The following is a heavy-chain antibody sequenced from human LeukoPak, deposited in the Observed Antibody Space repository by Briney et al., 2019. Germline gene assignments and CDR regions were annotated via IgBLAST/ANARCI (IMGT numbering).Heavy chain of an antibody. CDR1: GGSIGSYY. V-gene: IGHV4-59*08. J-gene: IGHJ3*02. CDR2: IYYSGST. D-gene: IGHD1-26*01. CDR3: ARQSGSYYRDAFDI. Sequence: SETLSLTCTVSGGSIGSYYWSWIRQPPGKGLEWIGYIYYSGSTNYNPSLKSRVTISVDTSKNQFSLKLSSVTAADTAVYYCARQSGSYYRDAFDIWGQGTMVTVSS.